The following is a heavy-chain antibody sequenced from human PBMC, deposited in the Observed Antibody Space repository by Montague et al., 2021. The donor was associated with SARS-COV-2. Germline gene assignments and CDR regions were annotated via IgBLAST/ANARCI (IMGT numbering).Heavy chain of an antibody. CDR2: IFYSGTT. CDR3: ARHVAFGGVVDAFDY. CDR1: GVSISSSENS. Sequence: SETLSLTCTVSGVSISSSENSWGWIRQSPGKGLEWFGSIFYSGTTCFNPSLRSRIAISVDTSKIQLSLKVTSVTAADTAVYYCARHVAFGGVVDAFDYWGQGNLVSVSS. J-gene: IGHJ4*02. V-gene: IGHV4-39*01. D-gene: IGHD3-16*02.